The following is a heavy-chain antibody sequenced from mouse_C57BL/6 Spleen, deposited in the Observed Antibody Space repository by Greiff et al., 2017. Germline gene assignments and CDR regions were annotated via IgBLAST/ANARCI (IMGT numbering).Heavy chain of an antibody. V-gene: IGHV1-69*01. CDR1: GYTFTSYW. D-gene: IGHD4-1*01. Sequence: VQLQQPGAELVMPGASVKLSCKASGYTFTSYWMHWVKQRPGQGLEWIGEIDPSDSYTNYNQKFKGKSTLTVDKSSSTAYMQLSSLTSEDSAVYYCARRSAGTVFDYWGQGTTLTVSS. CDR3: ARRSAGTVFDY. J-gene: IGHJ2*01. CDR2: IDPSDSYT.